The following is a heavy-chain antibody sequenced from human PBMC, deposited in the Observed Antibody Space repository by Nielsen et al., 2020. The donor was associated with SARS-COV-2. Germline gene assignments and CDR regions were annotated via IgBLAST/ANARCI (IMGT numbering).Heavy chain of an antibody. CDR3: ARLYWGYWYFDL. D-gene: IGHD2-8*02. J-gene: IGHJ2*01. Sequence: SVKGRFTISRDNAKNTLYLQMNSLRAEDTAVYYCARLYWGYWYFDLWGRSTPVTVSS. V-gene: IGHV3-74*01.